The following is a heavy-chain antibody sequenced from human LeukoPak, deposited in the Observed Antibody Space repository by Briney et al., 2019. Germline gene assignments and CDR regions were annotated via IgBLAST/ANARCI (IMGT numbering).Heavy chain of an antibody. J-gene: IGHJ3*02. Sequence: GESLKISCKGSGYSFTSYWIGWVRQMPGKGLEWMGIIYPGDSDTRYSPSFQGQVTISADKSISTAYLQWSSLKASDTAMYYCARRGTMIVVVDDAFDIWGQGTMVTVSS. V-gene: IGHV5-51*01. CDR2: IYPGDSDT. CDR1: GYSFTSYW. CDR3: ARRGTMIVVVDDAFDI. D-gene: IGHD3-22*01.